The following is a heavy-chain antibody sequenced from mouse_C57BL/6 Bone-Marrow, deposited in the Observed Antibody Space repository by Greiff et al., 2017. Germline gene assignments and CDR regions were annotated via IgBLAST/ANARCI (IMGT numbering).Heavy chain of an antibody. D-gene: IGHD1-1*01. Sequence: QVQLQQSGAELARPGASVKLSCKASGYTFTSYGISWVKQRTGQGLEWIGEIYPRSGNTYYNEKFKGKATLTADKSSSTAYMELRSLTSEDSAVYFCARYLFITTVVAPFAYWGQGTLVTVSA. CDR2: IYPRSGNT. CDR1: GYTFTSYG. V-gene: IGHV1-81*01. CDR3: ARYLFITTVVAPFAY. J-gene: IGHJ3*01.